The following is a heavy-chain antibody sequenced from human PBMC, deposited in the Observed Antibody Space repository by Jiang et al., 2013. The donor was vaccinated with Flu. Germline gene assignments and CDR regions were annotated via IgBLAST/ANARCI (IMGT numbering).Heavy chain of an antibody. V-gene: IGHV6-1*01. Sequence: WIRQSPSRGLEWLARTYYRSKWYNDYAVSVLSRITINPDTSKNQFSLQLNSVTAEDTAVYYCARLVGARLDYWGQGTLVTVSS. J-gene: IGHJ4*02. D-gene: IGHD1-26*01. CDR3: ARLVGARLDY. CDR2: TYYRSKWYN.